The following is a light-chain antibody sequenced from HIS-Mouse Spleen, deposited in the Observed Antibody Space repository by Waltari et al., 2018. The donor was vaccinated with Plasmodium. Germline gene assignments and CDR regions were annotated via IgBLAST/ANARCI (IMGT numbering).Light chain of an antibody. Sequence: DIVMTQSPDSLAVSLGERATINCKSSQGVLYSSNNNNYLAWYQQKPGQPPKLLIYWASTRESGVPDRFIGSGSGTDFTLTISSLQAEDVAVYYCQQYYSTPYTFGQGTKLEIK. V-gene: IGKV4-1*01. CDR2: WAS. CDR1: QGVLYSSNNNNY. J-gene: IGKJ2*01. CDR3: QQYYSTPYT.